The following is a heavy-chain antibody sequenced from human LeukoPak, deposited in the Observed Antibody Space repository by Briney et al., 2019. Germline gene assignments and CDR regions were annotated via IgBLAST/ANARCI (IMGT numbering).Heavy chain of an antibody. CDR2: INPKSGRT. CDR3: ARGRSGLAAAGPYEH. CDR1: GYTFTSSD. J-gene: IGHJ4*02. Sequence: GASVKVSCKASGYTFTSSDINWGRQATGQGLEWMGCINPKSGRTGYAKKFQDRGSMTMNTSISTAYMQVSSLRFDDTAVYYCARGRSGLAAAGPYEHWGQGTLITVSS. V-gene: IGHV1-8*01. D-gene: IGHD6-13*01.